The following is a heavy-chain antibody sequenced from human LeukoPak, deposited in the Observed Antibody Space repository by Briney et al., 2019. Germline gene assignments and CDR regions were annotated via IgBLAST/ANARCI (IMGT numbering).Heavy chain of an antibody. CDR1: GFTFRNAW. V-gene: IGHV3-15*01. CDR2: IKSKTDGGTT. J-gene: IGHJ4*02. D-gene: IGHD1-1*01. Sequence: NAGGSLRLSCAASGFTFRNAWMSWVRQAPGKGLEWVGLIKSKTDGGTTDYAAPVKGRFTISRDDSKNTPYLQMNSLKTEDTAVYYCTTVTIKVYWGQGTLVTVSS. CDR3: TTVTIKVY.